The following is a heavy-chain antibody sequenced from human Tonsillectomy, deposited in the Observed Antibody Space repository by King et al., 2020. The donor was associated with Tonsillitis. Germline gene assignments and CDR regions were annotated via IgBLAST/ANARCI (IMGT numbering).Heavy chain of an antibody. CDR2: ISWNSGSL. Sequence: EVQLVESGGGLVRPGRSLRLSCAASGFVFDDYAFHWVRQIPGKGLEWVSGISWNSGSLGYADSVKGRFTISRDNARRFLYLHMDSVKPEDTALYYCVRDMAHLMIYVSGGLDMGGQGTLVTVSS. CDR3: VRDMAHLMIYVSGGLDM. CDR1: GFVFDDYA. V-gene: IGHV3-9*01. J-gene: IGHJ3*02. D-gene: IGHD2-8*01.